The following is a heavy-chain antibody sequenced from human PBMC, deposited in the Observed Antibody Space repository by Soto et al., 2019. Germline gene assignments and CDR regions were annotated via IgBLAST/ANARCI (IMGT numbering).Heavy chain of an antibody. CDR3: ARYSSNSYGVDN. CDR2: VWFDGSHT. CDR1: GFTFSAYG. D-gene: IGHD6-13*01. J-gene: IGHJ4*02. Sequence: QVQLVESGGGVVQPGRSLRLSCAASGFTFSAYGMHWVRQAPGKGLEWVAVVWFDGSHTFYADSVRGRFTISRDNSKNTQFLQMDSLRAEDTAVYYCARYSSNSYGVDNWGQGTLVTVSS. V-gene: IGHV3-33*01.